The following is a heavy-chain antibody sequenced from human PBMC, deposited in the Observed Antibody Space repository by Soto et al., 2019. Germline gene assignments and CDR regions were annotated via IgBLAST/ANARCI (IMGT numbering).Heavy chain of an antibody. Sequence: QVQLLQSGAEVTEPGASVKLSCKASGFTFSTHGLTWVRQAPGQGLEWMGWHGGISWSTIYAQNLQGRVTVTTDRSTTTGDLELRSLTADDTALYYCARVAGYGSGSRHFDTWGQGSLVIVSS. J-gene: IGHJ4*02. V-gene: IGHV1-18*01. CDR1: GFTFSTHG. D-gene: IGHD3-10*01. CDR2: HGGISWST. CDR3: ARVAGYGSGSRHFDT.